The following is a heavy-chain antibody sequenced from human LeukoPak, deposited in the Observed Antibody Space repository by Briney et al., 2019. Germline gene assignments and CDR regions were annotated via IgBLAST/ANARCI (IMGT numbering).Heavy chain of an antibody. D-gene: IGHD3-22*01. CDR2: IIPIFGTA. J-gene: IGHJ1*01. V-gene: IGHV1-69*05. CDR3: ARDHAKHYYDSSGYVPEYFQH. CDR1: GGTFSSYA. Sequence: ASVKVSCKASGGTFSSYAISWVRQAPGQGLEWMGGIIPIFGTANYAQKFQGRVTMTRDTSTSTVYMELSSLRSEDTAVYYCARDHAKHYYDSSGYVPEYFQHWGQGTLVTVSS.